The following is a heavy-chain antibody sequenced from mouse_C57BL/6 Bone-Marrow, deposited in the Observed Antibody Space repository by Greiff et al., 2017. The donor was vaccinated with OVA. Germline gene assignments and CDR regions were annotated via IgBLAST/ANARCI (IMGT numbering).Heavy chain of an antibody. D-gene: IGHD2-3*01. Sequence: QVQLKESGPGLVAPSQSLSITCTVSGFSLTSYGVHWVRQPPGKGLERLVVIWSDGSTTYNSALKSRLSISKDNSKSQVFLKMNSLQTDDTAMYDGARHHGYYDWFAYWGQGTLVTVSA. CDR2: IWSDGST. J-gene: IGHJ3*01. CDR1: GFSLTSYG. V-gene: IGHV2-6-1*01. CDR3: ARHHGYYDWFAY.